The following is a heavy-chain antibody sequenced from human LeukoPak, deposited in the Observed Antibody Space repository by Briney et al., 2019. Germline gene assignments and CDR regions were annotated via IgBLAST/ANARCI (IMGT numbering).Heavy chain of an antibody. CDR2: IYTSGST. Sequence: SETLSLTRTVSGGSISSYYWSWIRQPAGKGLEWIGRIYTSGSTNYNPSLRSRVAMSVDTSRNQFSLKLSSVTAADTAVYFCARLTSVTLFDYWGQGTLVTVSS. D-gene: IGHD4-17*01. CDR3: ARLTSVTLFDY. CDR1: GGSISSYY. J-gene: IGHJ4*02. V-gene: IGHV4-4*07.